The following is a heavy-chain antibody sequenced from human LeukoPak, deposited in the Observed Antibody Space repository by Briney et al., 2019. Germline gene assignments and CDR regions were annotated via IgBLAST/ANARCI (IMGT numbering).Heavy chain of an antibody. CDR3: ARAHVKAALWYFDY. J-gene: IGHJ4*02. D-gene: IGHD6-25*01. V-gene: IGHV3-74*01. CDR1: GFTFSSYW. CDR2: INSDGSST. Sequence: GGSLRLSCAASGFTFSSYWMHWVRQAPGKGLVWVSRINSDGSSTSYADSVKGRFTISRDNAKNTLYLQMNSLRAEDTAVYYCARAHVKAALWYFDYWGQGTLVTVSS.